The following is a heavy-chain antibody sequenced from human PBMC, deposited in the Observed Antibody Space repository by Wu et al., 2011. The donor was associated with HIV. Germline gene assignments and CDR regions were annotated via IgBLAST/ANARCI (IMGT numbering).Heavy chain of an antibody. CDR2: IIPIFGTA. V-gene: IGHV1-69*14. CDR1: GDSLTKYA. J-gene: IGHJ5*02. CDR3: AGDLGGDEDT. Sequence: QVLLVQSGAEVKTPGSSVKVSCKASGDSLTKYAFSWVRQAPGQGLEWMGGIIPIFGTAKYAQKFQGRATISADKSTSTAYIEVRSLRSEDTSVYYCAGDLGGDEDTWGQGTLVTVSS. D-gene: IGHD2-21*01.